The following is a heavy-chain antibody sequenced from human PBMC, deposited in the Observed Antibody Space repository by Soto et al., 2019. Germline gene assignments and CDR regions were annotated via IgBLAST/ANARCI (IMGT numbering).Heavy chain of an antibody. J-gene: IGHJ6*02. Sequence: QVQLQQWGAGLLKPSETLSLTCAVYGGSFSGYYWSWIRQPPGKGREWIGEINHSGSTNYNPSLTSRVTISVDTSKIQFSLKMSSVTAADTAVYYCARTHTFYYYYGMDVWGQGTTVTVSS. CDR3: ARTHTFYYYYGMDV. CDR2: INHSGST. V-gene: IGHV4-34*01. D-gene: IGHD3-16*01. CDR1: GGSFSGYY.